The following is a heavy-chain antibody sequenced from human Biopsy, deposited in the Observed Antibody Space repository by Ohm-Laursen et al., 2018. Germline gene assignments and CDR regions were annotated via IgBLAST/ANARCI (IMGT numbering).Heavy chain of an antibody. D-gene: IGHD2-2*01. CDR3: ARGGPHVRAEGSAFDY. J-gene: IGHJ4*02. Sequence: SLRLSCAASGFSFSTYGIYWVRQAPGKGLEWVAAIWYDGTNKYYAESVKGRLTISRDNSKNTLYLQMNSLRAEDTAVYFCARGGPHVRAEGSAFDYWGQGTLVTVSS. V-gene: IGHV3-33*07. CDR2: IWYDGTNK. CDR1: GFSFSTYG.